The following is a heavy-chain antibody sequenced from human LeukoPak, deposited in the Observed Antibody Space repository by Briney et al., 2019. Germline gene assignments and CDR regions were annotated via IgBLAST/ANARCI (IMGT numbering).Heavy chain of an antibody. Sequence: SETLSLTCTVSGGSISSSSYYWGWISQPPGKGLEWIGSIYYSGSTYYNPSLKSRVTISVDTSKNQFSLKLSSVTAADTAVYYCARVMVRGPVGSNWFDPWGQGTLVTVSS. CDR3: ARVMVRGPVGSNWFDP. J-gene: IGHJ5*02. CDR2: IYYSGST. V-gene: IGHV4-39*07. CDR1: GGSISSSSYY. D-gene: IGHD3-10*01.